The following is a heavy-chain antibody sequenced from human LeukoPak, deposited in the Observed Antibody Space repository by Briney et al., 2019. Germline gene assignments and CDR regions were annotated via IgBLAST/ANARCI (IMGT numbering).Heavy chain of an antibody. Sequence: GGSLRLSCAASGFTFSTYAMHWVRQAPGKGLEWVAAISYDGSNKNYADSEKGRFTISRDNSKNTLYLQMNSLRPEATAVYYGARGVRIALAGYIDYWGQGTLVTVSS. D-gene: IGHD6-19*01. V-gene: IGHV3-30*04. CDR1: GFTFSTYA. CDR2: ISYDGSNK. CDR3: ARGVRIALAGYIDY. J-gene: IGHJ4*02.